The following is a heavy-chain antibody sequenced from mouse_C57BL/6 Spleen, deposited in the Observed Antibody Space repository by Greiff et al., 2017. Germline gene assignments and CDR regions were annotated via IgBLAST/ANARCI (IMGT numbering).Heavy chain of an antibody. J-gene: IGHJ1*03. CDR2: IDPSDSYT. V-gene: IGHV1-69*01. CDR1: GYTFTSYW. D-gene: IGHD2-10*02. CDR3: ARSRMVWYFDV. Sequence: VQLQQPGAELVMPGASVKLSCKASGYTFTSYWMHWVKQRPGQGLEWIGEIDPSDSYTNYNQKFKGKSTLTVDKSSSTAYMQLSSLTSEDSAVYYGARSRMVWYFDVWGTGTTVTVSS.